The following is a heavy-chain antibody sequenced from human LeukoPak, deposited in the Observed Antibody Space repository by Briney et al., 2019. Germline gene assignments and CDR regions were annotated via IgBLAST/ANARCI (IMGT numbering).Heavy chain of an antibody. CDR1: GKSFSIYY. CDR2: INHNGRT. D-gene: IGHD6-19*01. Sequence: PSETLSLTCAVYGKSFSIYYWTWIRQPPGKGPEWIGEINHNGRTNYNPSLESRVTISEDMSKNQISLKLSSVTAADTAVYYCAGGQWPHPIDHWGQGTLVTVSS. J-gene: IGHJ4*02. V-gene: IGHV4-34*01. CDR3: AGGQWPHPIDH.